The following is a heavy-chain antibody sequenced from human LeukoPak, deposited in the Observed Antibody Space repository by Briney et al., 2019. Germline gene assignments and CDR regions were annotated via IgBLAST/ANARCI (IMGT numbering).Heavy chain of an antibody. CDR1: GFTFSSSD. CDR3: ALGGSGSYFYFDY. CDR2: IRGSGGST. J-gene: IGHJ4*02. Sequence: GGSRSLSCAASGFTFSSSDMSWVRKAPGKGLEGASGIRGSGGSTYYADSVKGRFTISRDNSKNTLYLQMNSLRAEDTAVYYCALGGSGSYFYFDYWGQGTLVTVSS. V-gene: IGHV3-23*01. D-gene: IGHD3-10*01.